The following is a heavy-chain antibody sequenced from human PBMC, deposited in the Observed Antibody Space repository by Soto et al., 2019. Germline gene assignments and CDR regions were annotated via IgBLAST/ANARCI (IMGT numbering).Heavy chain of an antibody. CDR3: AKKGSPTGDHSNWYFDL. CDR1: GFTFSSYA. V-gene: IGHV3-64*04. CDR2: ISSNGGST. Sequence: PGGSLRLSCSASGFTFSSYAMHWVRQAPGKGLEYVSAISSNGGSTYYADSVKGRFTISRDNSKNTLYLQMASLSADDTAVYFCAKKGSPTGDHSNWYFDLWGRGTLVTVSS. J-gene: IGHJ2*01. D-gene: IGHD7-27*01.